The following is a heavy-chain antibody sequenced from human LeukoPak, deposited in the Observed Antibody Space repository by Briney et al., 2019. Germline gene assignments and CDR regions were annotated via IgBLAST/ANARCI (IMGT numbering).Heavy chain of an antibody. D-gene: IGHD3-10*01. CDR2: MNPSSGNT. CDR3: ARGLDGSGSYHFDY. V-gene: IGHV1-8*01. Sequence: ASVKVPCKASGYTFTSYDINWVRQATGQGLEWMGWMNPSSGNTGYAQKFQGRVTMTRNTSISTAYMELSGLRSEDTAVYYCARGLDGSGSYHFDYWGQGTLVTVSS. J-gene: IGHJ4*02. CDR1: GYTFTSYD.